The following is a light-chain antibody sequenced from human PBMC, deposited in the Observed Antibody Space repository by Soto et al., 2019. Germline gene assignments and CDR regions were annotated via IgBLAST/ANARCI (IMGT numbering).Light chain of an antibody. CDR1: QLGDKY. CDR3: QTWDSSTVV. Sequence: SSELTQPPSVSVSPGQTASITCSGDQLGDKYACWYQQKPGQSPVLVIYQDMKRPSGIPERFSGSNSGNKATLTISGTQAMDEADYYCQTWDSSTVVFGGGTKLTVL. J-gene: IGLJ2*01. V-gene: IGLV3-1*01. CDR2: QDM.